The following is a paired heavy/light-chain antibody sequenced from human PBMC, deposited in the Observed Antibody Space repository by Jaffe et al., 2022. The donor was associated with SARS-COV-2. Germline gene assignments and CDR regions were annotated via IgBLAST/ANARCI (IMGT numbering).Light chain of an antibody. CDR2: STS. CDR1: TGAVTSGYY. Sequence: QTVVTQEPSLTVSPGGTVTLTCASSTGAVTSGYYPNWFQQKPGQAPRALIYSTSNKHSWTPARFSGSLLGGKAALTLSGVQPEDEAEYYCLLYYGGAWVFGGGTKLTVL. CDR3: LLYYGGAWV. V-gene: IGLV7-43*01. J-gene: IGLJ3*02.
Heavy chain of an antibody. CDR1: GFSLSTSGVG. J-gene: IGHJ3*02. V-gene: IGHV2-5*02. Sequence: QITLKESGPTLVKPTQTLTLTCTFSGFSLSTSGVGVGWIRQPPGKALEWLALIYWDDDKRYSPSLKSRLTITKDTSKNQVVLTMTNMDPVDTATYYCAHSSVDCSSTSCSDRGAFDIWGQGTMVTVSS. CDR2: IYWDDDK. D-gene: IGHD2-2*01. CDR3: AHSSVDCSSTSCSDRGAFDI.